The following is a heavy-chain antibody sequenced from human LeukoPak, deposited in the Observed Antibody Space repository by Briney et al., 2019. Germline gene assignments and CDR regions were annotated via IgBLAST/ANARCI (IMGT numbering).Heavy chain of an antibody. V-gene: IGHV5-51*01. D-gene: IGHD6-13*01. J-gene: IGHJ4*02. Sequence: PGQALPFSCKGSGYGFTSYCIGCVRQMPRKGLEWMGIIYPGDSDTRYSPSFQGQVTISADKSISTAYLQWSSLKASDTAMYYCARLTYSSWSIDYWGQGTLVTVSS. CDR1: GYGFTSYC. CDR2: IYPGDSDT. CDR3: ARLTYSSWSIDY.